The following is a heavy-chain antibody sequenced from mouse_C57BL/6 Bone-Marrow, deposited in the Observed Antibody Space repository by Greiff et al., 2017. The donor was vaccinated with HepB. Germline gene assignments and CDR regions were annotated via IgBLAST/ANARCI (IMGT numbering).Heavy chain of an antibody. J-gene: IGHJ2*01. CDR1: GYTFTDYN. V-gene: IGHV1-22*01. CDR3: ARSILRFYYFDY. Sequence: VQLQQSGPELVKPGASVKMSCKASGYTFTDYNMHWVKQSHGKSLEWIGYINPNNGGTSYNQKFKGKATLTVNKSSSTAYMELRSLTSEDSAVYYCARSILRFYYFDYWGQGTTLTVSS. CDR2: INPNNGGT. D-gene: IGHD1-1*01.